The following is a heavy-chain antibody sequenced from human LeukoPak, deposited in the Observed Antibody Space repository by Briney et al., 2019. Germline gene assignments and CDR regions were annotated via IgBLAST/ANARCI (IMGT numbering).Heavy chain of an antibody. CDR1: GGSFSGYY. CDR3: ARVGAGYGMDV. V-gene: IGHV4-34*01. Sequence: SETLSLTCAVYGGSFSGYYWSWIRQPPGKGLEWIGGINHSGSTNYNPSLKSRVTISVDTSKNQFSLKLSSVTAADTAVYYCARVGAGYGMDVWGQGTTVTVSS. D-gene: IGHD3-10*01. J-gene: IGHJ6*02. CDR2: INHSGST.